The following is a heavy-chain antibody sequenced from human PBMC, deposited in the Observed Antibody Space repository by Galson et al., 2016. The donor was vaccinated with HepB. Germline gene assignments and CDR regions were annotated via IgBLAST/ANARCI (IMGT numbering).Heavy chain of an antibody. CDR1: GFTFSDYY. J-gene: IGHJ6*04. CDR3: ARDGCSTTTCYSDYYYCHGLDV. D-gene: IGHD2-2*01. V-gene: IGHV3-11*01. CDR2: ISGSGRTI. Sequence: SLRLSCAASGFTFSDYYMSWIRQAPGKGLEWISYISGSGRTIYYPDSVRGRFTVSRDNAKNSLFLQLNSLRAEDTAVYYCARDGCSTTTCYSDYYYCHGLDVWGKGTTVTVSS.